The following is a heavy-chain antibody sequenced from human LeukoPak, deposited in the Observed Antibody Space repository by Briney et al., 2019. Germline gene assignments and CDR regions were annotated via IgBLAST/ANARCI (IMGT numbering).Heavy chain of an antibody. Sequence: DPSETLSLTCTVSGGSISSYYWSWIRQPPGKGLEWIGYIYYSGSTNYNPSLKSRVTISVDTSKNQFSLKLSSVTAADTAVYYCARAHYGRFDPWGQGTLVTVSS. CDR1: GGSISSYY. CDR3: ARAHYGRFDP. J-gene: IGHJ5*02. D-gene: IGHD3-10*01. CDR2: IYYSGST. V-gene: IGHV4-59*01.